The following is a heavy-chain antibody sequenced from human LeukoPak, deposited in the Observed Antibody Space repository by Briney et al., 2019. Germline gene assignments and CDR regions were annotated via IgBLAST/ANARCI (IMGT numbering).Heavy chain of an antibody. J-gene: IGHJ4*02. CDR3: ARGGSSGWNDN. V-gene: IGHV3-74*01. CDR2: INSDGSST. Sequence: PGGSLRVCCVASGFTFSSYWMHWVRQATGKGLVWVSRINSDGSSTSYADVVKGRFAISRDNAKNTLYLQMNSLKAEDTAVYYCARGGSSGWNDNWGQGTLVTVSS. CDR1: GFTFSSYW. D-gene: IGHD6-19*01.